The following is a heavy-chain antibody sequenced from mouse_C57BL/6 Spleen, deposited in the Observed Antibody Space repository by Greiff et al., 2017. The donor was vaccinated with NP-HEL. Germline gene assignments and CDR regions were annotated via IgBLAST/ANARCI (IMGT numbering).Heavy chain of an antibody. D-gene: IGHD1-1*01. J-gene: IGHJ2*01. V-gene: IGHV1-53*01. CDR3: ARIRLTTVVAPYFDY. CDR2: INPSNGGT. Sequence: VQLQQPGTELVKPGASVKLSCKASGYTFTSYWMHWVKQRPGQGLEWIGNINPSNGGTNYNEKFKSKATLTVDKSSSTAYMQLSSLTSEDSAVYYCARIRLTTVVAPYFDYWGQGTTLTVSS. CDR1: GYTFTSYW.